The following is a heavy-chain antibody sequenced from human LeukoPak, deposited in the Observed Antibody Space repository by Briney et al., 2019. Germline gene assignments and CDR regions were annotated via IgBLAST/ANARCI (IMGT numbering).Heavy chain of an antibody. CDR3: ARDLGIAAAGTMGPFDY. D-gene: IGHD6-13*01. Sequence: GGSLRLSCAASGFTFSSYSMNWVRQAPGKGLEWVSYISSSSSTIYYADSVRGRFTISRDNAKNSLYLQMNSLRAEDTAVYYCARDLGIAAAGTMGPFDYWGQGTLVTVSS. J-gene: IGHJ4*02. V-gene: IGHV3-48*04. CDR2: ISSSSSTI. CDR1: GFTFSSYS.